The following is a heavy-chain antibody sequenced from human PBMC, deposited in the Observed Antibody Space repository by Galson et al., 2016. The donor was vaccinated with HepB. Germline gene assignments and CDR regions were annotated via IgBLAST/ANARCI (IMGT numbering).Heavy chain of an antibody. V-gene: IGHV4-4*02. D-gene: IGHD2-15*01. CDR2: IFHSGTT. CDR1: GGSISSSHW. Sequence: SETLSLTCSVSGGSISSSHWWSWFRQPPGKALEWIGEIFHSGTTNYYPSLKSRVTISVDKSRNQVTLRLRSVTVADTAVYYCAGLIADPPRFEDYWGQGTLVTVSS. CDR3: AGLIADPPRFEDY. J-gene: IGHJ4*02.